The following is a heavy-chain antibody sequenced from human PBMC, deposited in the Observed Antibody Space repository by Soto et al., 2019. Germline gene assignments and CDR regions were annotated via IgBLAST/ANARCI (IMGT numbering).Heavy chain of an antibody. V-gene: IGHV3-48*03. J-gene: IGHJ5*02. CDR2: ISSSGSTI. D-gene: IGHD3-3*01. CDR1: GFTFSSYE. CDR3: ARGAQGVVPNPYNWFDP. Sequence: EVQLVESGGGLVQPGGSLRLSCAASGFTFSSYEMNWVRQAPGKGLEWVSYISSSGSTIYYADSVKGRFTISRYNAKNSLYLQMNSLRAEDTAVYYCARGAQGVVPNPYNWFDPWGQGTLVTVSS.